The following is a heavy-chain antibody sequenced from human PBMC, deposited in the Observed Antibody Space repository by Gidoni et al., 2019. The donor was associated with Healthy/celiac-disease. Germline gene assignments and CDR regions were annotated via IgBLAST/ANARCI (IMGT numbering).Heavy chain of an antibody. CDR3: ARGGERGYCSGGSCPKEYDPFDY. V-gene: IGHV3-48*02. J-gene: IGHJ4*02. CDR2: ISSSSSTI. Sequence: EVQLVESGGGLVQPGGSLRLSCAASVFTFSTYSMNWVRPAPGKGLEWGSYISSSSSTIYYADSVKGRFTISRDNAKNSLYLQMNSLRDEDTAVYYCARGGERGYCSGGSCPKEYDPFDYWGQGTLVTVSS. CDR1: VFTFSTYS. D-gene: IGHD2-15*01.